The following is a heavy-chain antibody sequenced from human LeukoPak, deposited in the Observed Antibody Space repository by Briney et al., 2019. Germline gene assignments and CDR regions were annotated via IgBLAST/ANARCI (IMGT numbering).Heavy chain of an antibody. V-gene: IGHV3-74*01. D-gene: IGHD7-27*01. J-gene: IGHJ4*02. Sequence: GGSLRLSCAASGFTYSSYGMHWVRQVPGKGLVWVSRINSDGSSTTYADSVKGRFTISRDNAKNTLYLQMNSLRAEDTAVYYCTSEYWGSSFDYWGQGTLVSVSS. CDR2: INSDGSST. CDR3: TSEYWGSSFDY. CDR1: GFTYSSYG.